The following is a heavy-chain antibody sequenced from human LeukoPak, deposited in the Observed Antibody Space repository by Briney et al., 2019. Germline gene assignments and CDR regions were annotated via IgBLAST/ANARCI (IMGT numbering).Heavy chain of an antibody. J-gene: IGHJ6*03. V-gene: IGHV3-53*01. CDR3: ARGGPSTTVTTSYSFFYMDV. CDR1: GFTVRSKY. CDR2: IYSDGYT. Sequence: GGSLRLSWSASGFTVRSKYMGWVRQAPGKGLEWVSVIYSDGYTYYADSVKGRFTISRDNSKNTLYLQMNSLRAEDTAVYYCARGGPSTTVTTSYSFFYMDVWGGGTTVTVSS. D-gene: IGHD4-17*01.